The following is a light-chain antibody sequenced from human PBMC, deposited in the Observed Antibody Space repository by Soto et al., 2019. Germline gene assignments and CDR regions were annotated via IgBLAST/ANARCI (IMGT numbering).Light chain of an antibody. CDR3: QQRTNWPPQYI. V-gene: IGKV3-11*01. CDR2: GAS. Sequence: EIVLTQSPATLSLSPGERATLSCRASQIVNNFVGWYQQKPGQAPRLLIYGASNRATGIPARFSGTGSGTDFTLTISSLEPEDFAVYYCQQRTNWPPQYIFGQGTKLEIK. CDR1: QIVNNF. J-gene: IGKJ2*01.